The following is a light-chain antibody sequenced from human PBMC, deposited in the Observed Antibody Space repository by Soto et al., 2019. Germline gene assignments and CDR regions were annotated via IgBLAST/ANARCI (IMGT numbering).Light chain of an antibody. CDR1: QGLSNY. J-gene: IGKJ4*01. Sequence: DIQMTQSPSSLSASVGVRVTITCRASQGLSNYLAWYQQKPGKVPKLLIYAASTLQSGVPSRFSGSGSGTDFTLTISSLQPEDVATYYCQNYNSVPLTFGGGTKVEIK. V-gene: IGKV1-27*01. CDR2: AAS. CDR3: QNYNSVPLT.